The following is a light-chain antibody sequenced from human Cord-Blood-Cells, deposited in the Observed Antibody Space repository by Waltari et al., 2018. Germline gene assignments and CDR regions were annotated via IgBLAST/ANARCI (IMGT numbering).Light chain of an antibody. CDR2: WAS. J-gene: IGKJ2*03. CDR1: QSVLYSSNNKNY. Sequence: DIVMTQSTYSLDVSLGERATINCKSSQSVLYSSNNKNYLAWYQQKPGQPPKLLIYWASTRESGVPDRFSGSGSGTDFTLTISSLQAEDVAVYYCQQYYSTPYSFGQGTKLEIK. V-gene: IGKV4-1*01. CDR3: QQYYSTPYS.